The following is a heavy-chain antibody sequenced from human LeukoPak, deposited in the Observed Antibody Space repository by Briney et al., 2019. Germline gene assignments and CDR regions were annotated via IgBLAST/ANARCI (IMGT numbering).Heavy chain of an antibody. CDR3: ATYSGTFYLQFDY. CDR1: GGSFSGYY. J-gene: IGHJ4*02. Sequence: SETLSLTCAVSGGSFSGYYWGWIRQPPGKGLEWIGSISYSGSTYHNPSLKSRVTISVDTSKNRFSLKLISVTAADTAVYYCATYSGTFYLQFDYWGQGTLVTVSS. CDR2: ISYSGST. D-gene: IGHD1-26*01. V-gene: IGHV4-39*01.